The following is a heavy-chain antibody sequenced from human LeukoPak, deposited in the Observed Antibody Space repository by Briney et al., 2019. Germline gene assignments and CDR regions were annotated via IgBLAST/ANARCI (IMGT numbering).Heavy chain of an antibody. J-gene: IGHJ4*02. V-gene: IGHV3-7*03. CDR3: AKDGDARGYYDSSGYYFYPNYFDY. Sequence: GGSLRLSCAASGFSLSRYWMSWVRQAPGKGLEWVANMKQDGSEKKYVDSVKGRFTISRDNTKNSLYLQMNSLRAEDTAVYYCAKDGDARGYYDSSGYYFYPNYFDYWGQGTLVTVSS. CDR1: GFSLSRYW. CDR2: MKQDGSEK. D-gene: IGHD3-22*01.